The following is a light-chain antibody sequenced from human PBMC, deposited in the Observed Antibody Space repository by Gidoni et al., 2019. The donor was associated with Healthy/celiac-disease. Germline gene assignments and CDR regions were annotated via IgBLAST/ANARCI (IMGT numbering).Light chain of an antibody. V-gene: IGLV3-25*02. CDR1: ALPKQY. CDR3: QSADSSGTGAV. Sequence: SYELTQPPSVSVSPGQTARITCSGDALPKQYAYWYQLKPGQAPFLVIYKDSERPSGIPERFSGSSSGTTVTLTISGVQAEDEADYYCQSADSSGTGAVFGGGTKLTVL. CDR2: KDS. J-gene: IGLJ2*01.